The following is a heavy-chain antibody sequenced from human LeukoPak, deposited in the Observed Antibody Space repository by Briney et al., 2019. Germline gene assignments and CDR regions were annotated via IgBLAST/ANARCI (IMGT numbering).Heavy chain of an antibody. Sequence: PGGSLRLSCAASGFTFSSYAMHWVRQAPGKGLEWVAVISYDGSNKYYADSVKGRFTISRDNSMNTLYLQMNSLRAEDTAVYYCARDISGWSQGYFDYWGQGALVTVSS. J-gene: IGHJ4*02. CDR3: ARDISGWSQGYFDY. D-gene: IGHD6-19*01. CDR1: GFTFSSYA. CDR2: ISYDGSNK. V-gene: IGHV3-30-3*01.